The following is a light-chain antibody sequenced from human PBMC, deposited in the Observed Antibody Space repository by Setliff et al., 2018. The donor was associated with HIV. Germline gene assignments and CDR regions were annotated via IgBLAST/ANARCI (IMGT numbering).Light chain of an antibody. Sequence: QSALAQPASVSGSPGQSITISCTGTSGDVGTYNLVSWYQQHPGKAPQLIIYEVTKRPSGVSARFSGSKSGNTASLIISGLQAEDEADYYCCPYTGSDTIDVFGTGTKVTVL. CDR3: CPYTGSDTIDV. J-gene: IGLJ1*01. V-gene: IGLV2-23*02. CDR1: SGDVGTYNL. CDR2: EVT.